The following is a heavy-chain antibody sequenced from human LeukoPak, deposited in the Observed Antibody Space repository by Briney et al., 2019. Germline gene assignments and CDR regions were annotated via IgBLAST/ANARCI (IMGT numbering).Heavy chain of an antibody. CDR1: GYTFTSYY. CDR2: INPSGGST. CDR3: ERDRVEYSSSAGAFDI. Sequence: ASVKVSCKASGYTFTSYYMHWVRQAPGQGLEWMGIINPSGGSTSYAQKFQGRVTMTRDMSTSTVYMELSSLRSEDTAVYYCERDRVEYSSSAGAFDIWGQGTMVTVSS. D-gene: IGHD6-6*01. J-gene: IGHJ3*02. V-gene: IGHV1-46*01.